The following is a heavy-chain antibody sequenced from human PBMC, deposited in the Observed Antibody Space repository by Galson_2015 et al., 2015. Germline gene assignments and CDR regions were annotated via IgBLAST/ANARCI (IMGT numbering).Heavy chain of an antibody. D-gene: IGHD3-22*01. CDR1: GGTFSSYA. J-gene: IGHJ3*02. Sequence: SVKVSCKASGGTFSSYAISWVRQAPGQGLEWMGGIIPIFGTANYAQKFQGRVTITADESTSTAYMELSSLRSEDTAVYYCARVDSSGYFGAFDIWGQGTMVPVSS. CDR3: ARVDSSGYFGAFDI. CDR2: IIPIFGTA. V-gene: IGHV1-69*13.